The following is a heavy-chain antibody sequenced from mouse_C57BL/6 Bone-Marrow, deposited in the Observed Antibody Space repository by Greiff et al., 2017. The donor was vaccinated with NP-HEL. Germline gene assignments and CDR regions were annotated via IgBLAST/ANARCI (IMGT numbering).Heavy chain of an antibody. CDR2: IYPRDGST. Sequence: QVQLQQSGPELVKPGASVKLSCKASGYTFTSYDINWVEQRPGQGLEWIGWIYPRDGSTKYNEKFKGKATLTVDTSSSTAYMELHSLTSEDSAVYFCARPGTGAWFAYWGQGTLVTVSA. J-gene: IGHJ3*01. CDR3: ARPGTGAWFAY. CDR1: GYTFTSYD. D-gene: IGHD4-1*01. V-gene: IGHV1-85*01.